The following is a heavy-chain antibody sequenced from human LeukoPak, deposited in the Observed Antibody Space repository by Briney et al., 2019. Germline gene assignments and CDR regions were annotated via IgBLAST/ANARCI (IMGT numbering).Heavy chain of an antibody. J-gene: IGHJ4*02. Sequence: SQTLSLTCTVSGGSISSGSYYWSWIRQPAGKGLEWIGRIYTAGSTDYNPSLKSRITMSIDTSKNQVSLKLSSVTAADTAVYYCARGRENTATMEFDYWGQGTLVTVSS. V-gene: IGHV4-61*02. CDR3: ARGRENTATMEFDY. CDR1: GGSISSGSYY. D-gene: IGHD5-18*01. CDR2: IYTAGST.